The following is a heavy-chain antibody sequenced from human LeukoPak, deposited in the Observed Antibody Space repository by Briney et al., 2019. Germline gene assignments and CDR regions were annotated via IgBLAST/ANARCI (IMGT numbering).Heavy chain of an antibody. CDR2: FSGSGGST. CDR1: GFTFSSYA. J-gene: IGHJ4*02. D-gene: IGHD3-22*01. V-gene: IGHV3-23*01. CDR3: AKDKMGSYYDSSGYYEY. Sequence: PGGSLRLSCAASGFTFSSYAMSWVRQAPGKGLEWVSAFSGSGGSTYYADSVKGRFTISRDNSKNTLYLQMNSLRAEDTAVYYCAKDKMGSYYDSSGYYEYWGQGTLVTVSS.